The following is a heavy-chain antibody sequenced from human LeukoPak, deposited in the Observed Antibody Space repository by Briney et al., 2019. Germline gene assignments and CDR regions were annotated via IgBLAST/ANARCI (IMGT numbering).Heavy chain of an antibody. CDR3: AKDRRITGTTGGWFDP. Sequence: GGSLRLSCAASGFTFSSYAMSWVRQAPGKGLEWVSAISGSGGSTYYADSVKGRFIISRDNSKNTLYLQMNSLRAEDTAVYYCAKDRRITGTTGGWFDPWGQGTLVTVSS. V-gene: IGHV3-23*01. CDR1: GFTFSSYA. CDR2: ISGSGGST. D-gene: IGHD1-7*01. J-gene: IGHJ5*02.